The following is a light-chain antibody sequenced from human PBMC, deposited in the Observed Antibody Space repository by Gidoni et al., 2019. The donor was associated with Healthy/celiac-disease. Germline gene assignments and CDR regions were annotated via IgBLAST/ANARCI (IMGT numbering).Light chain of an antibody. CDR1: QSVSSY. CDR3: QQHSNWPWT. CDR2: DAS. Sequence: EIALTQSPATLSLSPGDRATLSCRASQSVSSYLAWYQQKPGQAPRLLIYDASNRATGIPARFSGSGSGTDFTLTISSLEPEDFAVYYCQQHSNWPWTFXXXTKVEIK. V-gene: IGKV3-11*01. J-gene: IGKJ1*01.